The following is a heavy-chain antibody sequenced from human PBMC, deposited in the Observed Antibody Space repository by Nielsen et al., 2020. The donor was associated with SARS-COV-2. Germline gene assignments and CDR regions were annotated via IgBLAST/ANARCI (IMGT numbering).Heavy chain of an antibody. CDR2: VKEDGSEM. V-gene: IGHV3-7*03. D-gene: IGHD2-15*01. CDR3: ARDLQVVVAATYSYYYYGMDV. Sequence: WIRQPPGKGLEWVANVKEDGSEMYYVDSLKGRFTISRDNAKNSLYLQMNSLRAEDTAVYYCARDLQVVVAATYSYYYYGMDVWGQGTTVTVSS. J-gene: IGHJ6*02.